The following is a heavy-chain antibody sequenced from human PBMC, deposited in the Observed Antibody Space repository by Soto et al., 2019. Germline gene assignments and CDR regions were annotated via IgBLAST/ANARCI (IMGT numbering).Heavy chain of an antibody. Sequence: SETLSLTCTVSGGSISSYYWSWIRQPPGKGLEWIGYIYYSGSTNYNPSLKSRVTISVDTSKNQFSLKLGSVTAADTAVYYCARATYSSSYYYYMDVWGKGTTVTVSS. D-gene: IGHD6-6*01. CDR3: ARATYSSSYYYYMDV. V-gene: IGHV4-59*01. CDR2: IYYSGST. J-gene: IGHJ6*03. CDR1: GGSISSYY.